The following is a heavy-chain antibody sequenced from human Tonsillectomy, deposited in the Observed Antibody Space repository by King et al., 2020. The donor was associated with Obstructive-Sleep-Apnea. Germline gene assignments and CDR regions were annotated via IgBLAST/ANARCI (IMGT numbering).Heavy chain of an antibody. J-gene: IGHJ4*02. Sequence: HVQLVESGGGGVKPGRSLRLSCAASGCTFRSYVMYRVRPAPRTGLGGVAVISYDGSRKYYSDAVKGRVTISRDSSRNTVYLQMSSLRAEDTALYYCARDRNDYADHWGQGTLVTVSS. CDR1: GCTFRSYV. CDR3: ARDRNDYADH. CDR2: ISYDGSRK. V-gene: IGHV3-30*15.